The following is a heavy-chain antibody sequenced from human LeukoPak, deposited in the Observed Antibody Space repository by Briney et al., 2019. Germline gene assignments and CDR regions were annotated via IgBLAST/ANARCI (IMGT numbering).Heavy chain of an antibody. CDR1: GFTFSSYG. V-gene: IGHV3-30*03. CDR2: ISYDGSDK. J-gene: IGHJ4*02. D-gene: IGHD3-10*01. Sequence: GRSLRLSCAASGFTFSSYGMHWVRQAPGKGLEWVALISYDGSDKYYADSVKGRFTISRDNSKNTLYLQMNSLRTEDTAVYYCARTIIRGVTGTDFDYWGQGTLVTVSS. CDR3: ARTIIRGVTGTDFDY.